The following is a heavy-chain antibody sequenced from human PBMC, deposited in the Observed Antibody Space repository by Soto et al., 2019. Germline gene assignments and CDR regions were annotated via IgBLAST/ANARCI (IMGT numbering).Heavy chain of an antibody. J-gene: IGHJ6*02. V-gene: IGHV4-31*03. CDR3: ARAVRRGPEYYYYGMDV. Sequence: SETLSLTCTVSGGSISSGGYYWSWIRQHPGKGLEWIGYIYYSGSTYYNPSLKSRVTISVDTSKNQFSLKLSSVTAADTAVYYCARAVRRGPEYYYYGMDVWGQGTTVTVSS. CDR2: IYYSGST. CDR1: GGSISSGGYY. D-gene: IGHD5-12*01.